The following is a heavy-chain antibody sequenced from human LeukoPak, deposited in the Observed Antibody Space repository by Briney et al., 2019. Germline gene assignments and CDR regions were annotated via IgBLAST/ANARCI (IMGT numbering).Heavy chain of an antibody. D-gene: IGHD2-2*02. CDR1: GFTFSSYL. V-gene: IGHV3-7*03. Sequence: GGSLRLSCAASGFTFSSYLMSWLRQAPGKGLEWVANIKQDGSEKYYVDSVKGRFTISSDNAKTSLYLQMNSLRAEATALYYCAKDIGCSSTSCYTYYYYGMDVWGQGTTVTVS. J-gene: IGHJ6*02. CDR2: IKQDGSEK. CDR3: AKDIGCSSTSCYTYYYYGMDV.